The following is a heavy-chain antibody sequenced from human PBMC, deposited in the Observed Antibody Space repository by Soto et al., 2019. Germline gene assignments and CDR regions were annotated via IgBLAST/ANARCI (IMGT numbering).Heavy chain of an antibody. Sequence: QVQLVESGGGVVQPGRSLRLSCAASGFTFSSYGMHWVRRAPGKGLEWVAVIWYDGSNKYYADSVKGRFTISRDNSKNTLYLQMNSLRAEDTAVYYCARDVLPIVVVPAAMGYWGHGTLVTVSS. CDR2: IWYDGSNK. CDR1: GFTFSSYG. CDR3: ARDVLPIVVVPAAMGY. V-gene: IGHV3-33*01. D-gene: IGHD2-2*01. J-gene: IGHJ4*01.